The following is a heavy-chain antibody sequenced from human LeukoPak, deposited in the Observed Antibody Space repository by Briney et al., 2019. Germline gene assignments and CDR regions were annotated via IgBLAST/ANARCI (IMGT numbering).Heavy chain of an antibody. J-gene: IGHJ6*03. D-gene: IGHD6-19*01. CDR2: IIPIFGTA. Sequence: GASVKVSCKASGGTFSSYAISWVRQAPGQGLEWMGGIIPIFGTANYAQKFQGRVTITADKSTSTAYMELSSLRSEDTAVYYCARDKHDLVAVAGTGAGDYYYMDVWGKGTTVTVSS. CDR1: GGTFSSYA. CDR3: ARDKHDLVAVAGTGAGDYYYMDV. V-gene: IGHV1-69*06.